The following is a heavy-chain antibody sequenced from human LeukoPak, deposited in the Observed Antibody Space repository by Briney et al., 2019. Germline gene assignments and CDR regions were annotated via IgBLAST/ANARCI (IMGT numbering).Heavy chain of an antibody. CDR3: ASWRGYFDY. V-gene: IGHV1-69*04. Sequence: SSVRVSCKASGGTFSSYAISWVRQAPGQGLEWMGRIIPILGIANYAQKFQGRVTITADKSTSTAYMELRSLRSDDTAVYYCASWRGYFDYWGQGTLVTVSS. CDR2: IIPILGIA. J-gene: IGHJ4*02. D-gene: IGHD1-26*01. CDR1: GGTFSSYA.